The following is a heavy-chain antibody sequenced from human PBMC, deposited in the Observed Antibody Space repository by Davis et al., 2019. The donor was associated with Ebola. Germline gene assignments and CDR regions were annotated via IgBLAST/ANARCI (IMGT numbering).Heavy chain of an antibody. CDR2: IYYSGST. CDR3: ARESPAARGYGAFDI. CDR1: GGSISSYY. V-gene: IGHV4-59*12. D-gene: IGHD3-16*01. J-gene: IGHJ3*02. Sequence: GSLRLSCTVSGGSISSYYWSWIRQPPGKGLEWIGYIYYSGSTNYNPSLKSRVTISVDTSKNQFSLKLSSVTAADTAVYYCARESPAARGYGAFDIWGQGTMVTVSS.